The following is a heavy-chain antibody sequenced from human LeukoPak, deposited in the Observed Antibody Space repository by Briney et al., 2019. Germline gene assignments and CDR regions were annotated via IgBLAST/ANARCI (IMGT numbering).Heavy chain of an antibody. D-gene: IGHD3-9*01. CDR2: INPSGGST. CDR3: ARDGGDILTGWNAFDI. Sequence: ASVKVSCKASGYTFTIYYMHWVRQAPGQGLEWMGLINPSGGSTSYAQKFQGRVTMTRDTSTSTVYMELSSLRSEDTAVYYCARDGGDILTGWNAFDIWGQGTMVTVSS. CDR1: GYTFTIYY. V-gene: IGHV1-46*01. J-gene: IGHJ3*02.